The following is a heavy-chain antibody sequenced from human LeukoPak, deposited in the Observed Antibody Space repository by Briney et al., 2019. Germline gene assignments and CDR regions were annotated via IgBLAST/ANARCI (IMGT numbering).Heavy chain of an antibody. CDR2: ISYDGSNK. CDR1: GFPFSSYW. CDR3: ARGRPAAMSPWFDP. J-gene: IGHJ5*02. D-gene: IGHD2-2*01. Sequence: GGSLRLSCAASGFPFSSYWMSWVRQAPGKGLEWVAVISYDGSNKYYADSVKGRFTISRDNSKNTLYLQMNSLRAEDTAVYNCARGRPAAMSPWFDPWGQGTLVTVSS. V-gene: IGHV3-30-3*01.